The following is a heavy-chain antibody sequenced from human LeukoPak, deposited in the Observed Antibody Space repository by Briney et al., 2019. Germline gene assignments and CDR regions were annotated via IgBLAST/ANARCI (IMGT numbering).Heavy chain of an antibody. CDR2: INYNGGT. V-gene: IGHV4-59*01. CDR3: ARDRRGPGRFDP. D-gene: IGHD2-2*01. Sequence: PSETLSLTCTVSGRSISSSFWSWTRQPPGKGLEWIAYINYNGGTKYSASLESRLTISLDTSKNQVSLKLTSVTALDTAVYFCARDRRGPGRFDPWGQGTLVTVSS. J-gene: IGHJ5*02. CDR1: GRSISSSF.